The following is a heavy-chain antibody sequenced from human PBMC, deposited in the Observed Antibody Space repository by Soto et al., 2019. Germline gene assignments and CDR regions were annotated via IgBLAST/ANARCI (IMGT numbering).Heavy chain of an antibody. CDR2: IIPILGIA. J-gene: IGHJ6*02. CDR1: GGTFSSYT. CDR3: ARESSTTTYGMDV. V-gene: IGHV1-69*08. Sequence: QVQLVQSGAEVKKPGSSVKVSCKASGGTFSSYTISWVRQAPGQGLEWMGRIIPILGIANYAQKFQGRVTITADKSTSPDYMELSSLRSEDTAVYYCARESSTTTYGMDVWGQGTTVTVSS. D-gene: IGHD2-2*01.